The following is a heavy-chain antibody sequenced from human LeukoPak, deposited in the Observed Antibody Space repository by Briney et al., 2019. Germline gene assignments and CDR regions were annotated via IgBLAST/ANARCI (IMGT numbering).Heavy chain of an antibody. CDR1: GFTFSSYS. V-gene: IGHV3-21*01. J-gene: IGHJ4*02. CDR3: ARDDHDSSGYYGYYFDF. Sequence: GGSLRFSCAASGFTFSSYSMNWVRQAPGKGLEWVSSISSSSSYIYYADSVKGRFTISRDNAKNSLYLQMNSLRDEDTAVYYCARDDHDSSGYYGYYFDFWGQGTLVTVSS. CDR2: ISSSSSYI. D-gene: IGHD3-22*01.